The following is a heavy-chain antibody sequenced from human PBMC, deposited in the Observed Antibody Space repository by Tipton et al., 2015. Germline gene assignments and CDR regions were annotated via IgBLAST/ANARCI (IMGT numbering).Heavy chain of an antibody. D-gene: IGHD1-26*01. J-gene: IGHJ5*02. CDR2: IYYRGST. V-gene: IGHV4-61*01. CDR3: ARDSGSCLS. CDR1: GGSVSSGSYY. Sequence: TLSLTCTVSGGSVSSGSYYWSWIRQPPGKGLEWIGYIYYRGSTKYNPSLNSRVTISVDTSKNQFSLKLSSVTAADTAVYYCARDSGSCLSWGQGTLVTVSS.